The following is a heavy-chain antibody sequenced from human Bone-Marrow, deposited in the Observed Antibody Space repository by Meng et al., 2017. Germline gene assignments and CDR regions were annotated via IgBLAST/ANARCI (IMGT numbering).Heavy chain of an antibody. CDR3: TRSSGAGRFRFFDS. CDR1: GYSFNNFA. V-gene: IGHV7-4-1*02. Sequence: QVQLVQSGSALKGPGASVKVSCKASGYSFNNFAMNWVRQAPGQGLEWMGWINTNTGNPTYAQAFTGRFVFSLDTSVTTAYLQISGLKAGDTAIYYCTRSSGAGRFRFFDSWGQGTLVTVSS. CDR2: INTNTGNP. D-gene: IGHD3-22*01. J-gene: IGHJ4*02.